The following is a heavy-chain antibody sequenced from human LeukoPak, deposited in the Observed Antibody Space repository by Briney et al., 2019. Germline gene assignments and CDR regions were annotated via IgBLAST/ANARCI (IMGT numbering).Heavy chain of an antibody. D-gene: IGHD1-20*01. CDR3: TTTRYNWNDEVY. Sequence: GESLEISCKGSGSSFTSYWIGWVRQVPGKGLGGMGIIYPGDSNTIYSPSFQGRVTISADESIRTAYLQWSSLKASDTAMYYCTTTRYNWNDEVYWGQGTLVTVSS. CDR1: GSSFTSYW. J-gene: IGHJ4*02. V-gene: IGHV5-51*01. CDR2: IYPGDSNT.